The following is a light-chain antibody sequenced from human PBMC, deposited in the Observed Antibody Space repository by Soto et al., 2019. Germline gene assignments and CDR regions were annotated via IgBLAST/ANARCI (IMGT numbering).Light chain of an antibody. CDR2: GAS. J-gene: IGKJ2*01. CDR3: QQYGRSPYT. V-gene: IGKV3-20*01. Sequence: ENVLTQSPGTLSLSPGERATLSCRASQSVSSSYLAWYQQKPGQAPRLLIYGASSRATGIPDRSSGSGSGADFTLTISRLEPEDFAVYYCQQYGRSPYTFGQGTKLEIK. CDR1: QSVSSSY.